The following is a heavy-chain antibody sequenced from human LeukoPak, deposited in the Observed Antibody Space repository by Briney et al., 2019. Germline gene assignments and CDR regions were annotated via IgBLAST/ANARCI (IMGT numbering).Heavy chain of an antibody. CDR3: ARRYYYDSSGYYYFFDY. Sequence: SETLSLTCTVSGGSISSNSYYWGWLRQPPGKGLEWIGGIYYSGSMYYSPSLKSRVTISVDTSKNQFSLKLNSVTAADTAIYYCARRYYYDSSGYYYFFDYWGQGTLVTVSS. D-gene: IGHD3-22*01. V-gene: IGHV4-39*01. CDR1: GGSISSNSYY. CDR2: IYYSGSM. J-gene: IGHJ4*02.